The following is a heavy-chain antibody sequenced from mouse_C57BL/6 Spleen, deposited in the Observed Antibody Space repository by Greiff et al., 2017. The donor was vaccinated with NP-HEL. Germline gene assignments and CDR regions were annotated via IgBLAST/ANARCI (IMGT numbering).Heavy chain of an antibody. CDR1: GYTFTSYW. Sequence: VQLQQPGAELVMPGASVKLSCKASGYTFTSYWMHWVKQRPGQGLEWIGELDPSDSYTNYNQKFKGKSTLTVDKSSSTAYMQLSSLTSEDSAVYYCARSGYGNYVYAMDYWGQGTSVTVSS. CDR3: ARSGYGNYVYAMDY. D-gene: IGHD2-10*02. J-gene: IGHJ4*01. V-gene: IGHV1-69*01. CDR2: LDPSDSYT.